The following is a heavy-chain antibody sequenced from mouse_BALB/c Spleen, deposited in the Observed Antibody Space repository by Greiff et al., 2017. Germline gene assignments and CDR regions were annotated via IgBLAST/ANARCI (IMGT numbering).Heavy chain of an antibody. J-gene: IGHJ3*01. CDR1: GYTFTDYE. CDR2: IDPETGGT. CDR3: TTNWFAY. V-gene: IGHV1-15*01. Sequence: VQLQESGAELVRPGASVTLSCKASGYTFTDYEMHWVKQTPVHGLEWIGAIDPETGGTAYNQKFKGKATLTADKSSSTAYMELRSLTSEDSAVYYCTTNWFAYWGQGTLVTVSA.